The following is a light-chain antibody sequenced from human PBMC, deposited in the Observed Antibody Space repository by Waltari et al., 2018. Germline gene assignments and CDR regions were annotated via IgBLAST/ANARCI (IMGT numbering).Light chain of an antibody. CDR2: KAS. CDR3: QQYNIPWT. V-gene: IGKV1-5*03. CDR1: RSISSW. J-gene: IGKJ1*01. Sequence: DIQMTQSPSTLSASVGDRVTITCRASRSISSWLAWYQQKPGKAPKLLIYKASSLESGVPSRFSGSGSGTEFTLTISSLQPDDFATYYCQQYNIPWTFGQGTKVEIK.